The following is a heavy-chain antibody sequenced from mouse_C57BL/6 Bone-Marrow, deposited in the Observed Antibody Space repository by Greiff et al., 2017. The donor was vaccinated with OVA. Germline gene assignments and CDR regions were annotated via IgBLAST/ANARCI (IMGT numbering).Heavy chain of an antibody. Sequence: EVQRVESVAELVRPGASVKLSCTASGFNIKNTYMHWVKQRPEQGLEWIGRLDPANGNTNYAPQFQGKATITADTSSNTAYLQLSSLTSEDTAIYYCASADSKGFAYWGQGTLVTVSA. CDR3: ASADSKGFAY. CDR2: LDPANGNT. D-gene: IGHD2-5*01. J-gene: IGHJ3*01. V-gene: IGHV14-3*01. CDR1: GFNIKNTY.